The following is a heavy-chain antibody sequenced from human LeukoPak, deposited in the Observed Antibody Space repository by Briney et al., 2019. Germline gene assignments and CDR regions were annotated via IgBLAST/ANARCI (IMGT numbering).Heavy chain of an antibody. J-gene: IGHJ4*02. V-gene: IGHV3-21*01. CDR3: ARERAGYCTNGVCDFDY. Sequence: GGPLRLSCAASGFTFSSYSMNWVRQAPGKGLEWVSSISSSSSYIYYADSVKGRFTISRDNAKNSLYLQMNSLRAEDTAVYYCARERAGYCTNGVCDFDYWGQGTLVTVSS. CDR2: ISSSSSYI. D-gene: IGHD2-8*01. CDR1: GFTFSSYS.